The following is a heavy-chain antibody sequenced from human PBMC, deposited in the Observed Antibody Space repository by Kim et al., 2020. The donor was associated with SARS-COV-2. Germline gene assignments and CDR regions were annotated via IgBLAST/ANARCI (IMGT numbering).Heavy chain of an antibody. J-gene: IGHJ4*02. Sequence: TTSTPALKSRVPISVDTSKNQFSLKLSSVTAAETAVYYCARVSTGVHFDYWGPGALVTLSS. CDR3: ARVSTGVHFDY. D-gene: IGHD2-8*01. V-gene: IGHV4-34*01. CDR2: T.